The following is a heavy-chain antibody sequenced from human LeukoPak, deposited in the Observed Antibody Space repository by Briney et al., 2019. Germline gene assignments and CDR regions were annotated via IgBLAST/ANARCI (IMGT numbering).Heavy chain of an antibody. CDR1: GFTFSSYS. V-gene: IGHV3-21*04. Sequence: PGGSLRLSCAASGFTFSSYSMNWVRQAPGKGLEWVSSISSSSSYIYYADSVKGRFTISRDNSKNTLYLQMNSLRAEDTAVYYCARDFYKDSGMDVWGQGTTVTVSS. J-gene: IGHJ6*02. CDR3: ARDFYKDSGMDV. CDR2: ISSSSSYI. D-gene: IGHD3-10*01.